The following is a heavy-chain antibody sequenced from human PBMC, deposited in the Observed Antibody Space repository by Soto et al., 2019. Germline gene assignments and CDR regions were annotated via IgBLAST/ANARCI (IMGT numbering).Heavy chain of an antibody. V-gene: IGHV1-18*01. J-gene: IGHJ4*02. Sequence: ASVKVSCKATGYTFITYGVTWVRQAPGQGLEWMGWITPYNGKTHYAQKFQDRVTMTTDTAATTAYMELRSLRPDDSAMYFCARDTSHHFDHWGQGTLVTVSS. CDR2: ITPYNGKT. CDR1: GYTFITYG. CDR3: ARDTSHHFDH. D-gene: IGHD2-2*01.